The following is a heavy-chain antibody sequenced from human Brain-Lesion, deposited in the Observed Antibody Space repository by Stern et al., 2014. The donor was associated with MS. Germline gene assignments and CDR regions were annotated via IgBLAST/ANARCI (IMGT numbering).Heavy chain of an antibody. CDR3: ARGRVVPGFQYYATDV. CDR1: GGSISSGGYY. CDR2: IFNRGTT. V-gene: IGHV4-61*02. J-gene: IGHJ6*02. D-gene: IGHD2-2*01. Sequence: QVQLQQSGPGLVKPSQTLSLSCTVSGGSISSGGYYWSWIRQPAGKGLEWIGRIFNRGTTSYTPSLKSRVTISIDPPKNHFSLRLTPRTAADTAVYYCARGRVVPGFQYYATDVWGQGTTVIVSS.